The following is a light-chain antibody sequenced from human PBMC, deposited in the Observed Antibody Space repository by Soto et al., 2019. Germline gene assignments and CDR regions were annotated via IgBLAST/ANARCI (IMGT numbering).Light chain of an antibody. Sequence: DIQMTQSPSSLSASVGDRVTITCRASESIARHLNWYQQKPGKAPKLLIYAASSLQNGVPSRFRGGSSGTDVTLTISNLQPEDFATYYCQQSYSALSITFGQGTRLEIK. CDR1: ESIARH. V-gene: IGKV1-39*01. J-gene: IGKJ5*01. CDR3: QQSYSALSIT. CDR2: AAS.